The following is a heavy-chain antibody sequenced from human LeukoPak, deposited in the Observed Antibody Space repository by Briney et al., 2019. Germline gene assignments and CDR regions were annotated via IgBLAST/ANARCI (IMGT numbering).Heavy chain of an antibody. V-gene: IGHV3-33*01. CDR3: AVAGWDDAFDI. J-gene: IGHJ3*02. Sequence: GGSLRLSCAASGFTFSSYGMHWVRQAPGKGLEWVAVIWYDGSNKYYADSVKGRFTISRDNSKNTLYLQMNSLRAEDTAVYYCAVAGWDDAFDIWGQGTMVTVSP. D-gene: IGHD1-26*01. CDR1: GFTFSSYG. CDR2: IWYDGSNK.